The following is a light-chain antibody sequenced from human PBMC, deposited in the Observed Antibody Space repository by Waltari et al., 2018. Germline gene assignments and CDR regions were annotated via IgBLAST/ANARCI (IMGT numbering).Light chain of an antibody. CDR1: QSVRNN. V-gene: IGKV3-15*01. CDR2: DTS. CDR3: QQYDQRPRT. Sequence: EVVMTQSPGTLSVSPGERATFSCRASQSVRNNLAWYQQKPGQGPGLLIYDTSTRAPDVPARFSGSGSGTEFTLTISSLQSEDLGVYYCQQYDQRPRTFGLGTKLEIK. J-gene: IGKJ2*02.